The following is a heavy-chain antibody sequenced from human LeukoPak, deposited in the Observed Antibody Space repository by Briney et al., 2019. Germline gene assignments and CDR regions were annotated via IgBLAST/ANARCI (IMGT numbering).Heavy chain of an antibody. V-gene: IGHV4-4*08. J-gene: IGHJ5*02. CDR3: ARSPHNSAWYEKWCDP. Sequence: PSETLSLTCTVSGGSISTYYWSWIRQSPGKGLEWIADISASGGTNYNPSLESRVSVWIDSSKNQFSLKLSSVTAADTAVCYCARSPHNSAWYEKWCDPWARGTLVSVSS. D-gene: IGHD6-19*01. CDR1: GGSISTYY. CDR2: ISASGGT.